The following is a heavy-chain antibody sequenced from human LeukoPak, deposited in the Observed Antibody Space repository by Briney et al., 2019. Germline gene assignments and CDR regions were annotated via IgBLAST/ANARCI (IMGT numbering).Heavy chain of an antibody. CDR1: GFTFSSYS. CDR3: ASFQTYYDILTDQGWFDP. V-gene: IGHV3-21*04. D-gene: IGHD3-9*01. J-gene: IGHJ5*02. CDR2: ISSSSSYI. Sequence: GGSLRLSCAASGFTFSSYSMNWVRQAPGKGLEWVSSISSSSSYIYYADSVKGRFTISRDNAKNSLYLQMNSLRAEDTAVYYCASFQTYYDILTDQGWFDPWGQGTLVTVSS.